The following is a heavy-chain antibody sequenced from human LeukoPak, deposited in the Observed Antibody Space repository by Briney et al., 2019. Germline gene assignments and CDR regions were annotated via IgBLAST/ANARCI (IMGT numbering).Heavy chain of an antibody. CDR1: GLTFSSYW. D-gene: IGHD2-21*02. CDR2: ISSSSSTI. J-gene: IGHJ6*03. CDR3: ARVVTDYMDV. Sequence: PGGSLRLSCAASGLTFSSYWMSWVRQAPGKGLEWVSYISSSSSTIYYADSVKGRFTISRDNAKNSLYLQMNSLRAEDTAVYYCARVVTDYMDVWGKGTTVTVSS. V-gene: IGHV3-48*01.